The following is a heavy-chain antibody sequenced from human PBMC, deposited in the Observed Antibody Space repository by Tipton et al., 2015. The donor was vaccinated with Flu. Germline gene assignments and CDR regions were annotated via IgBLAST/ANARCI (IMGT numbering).Heavy chain of an antibody. CDR3: ARAGMTKVRGGNPNWVDP. CDR2: INPNSGGT. Sequence: QLVQSGAEVKKPGASVKVSCKASGYTFTGYYMHWVRQAPGQGLEWMGWINPNSGGTNYAQKFQGRVTMTRDTSISTAYMELSRLRSDETAVYYCARAGMTKVRGGNPNWVDPWGQGTLVTVSS. V-gene: IGHV1-2*02. J-gene: IGHJ5*02. CDR1: GYTFTGYY. D-gene: IGHD3-10*01.